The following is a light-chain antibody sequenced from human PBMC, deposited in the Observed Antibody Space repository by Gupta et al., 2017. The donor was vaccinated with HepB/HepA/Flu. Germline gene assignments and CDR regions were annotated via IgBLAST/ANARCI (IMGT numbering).Light chain of an antibody. CDR2: QDT. CDR1: KLGDKY. CDR3: QAWDRSTVV. J-gene: IGLJ2*01. Sequence: YELTQPPSVSVSPGQPASITCSGDKLGDKYACWYQQKPGQSPVLVIYQDTKRPSGIPERFSGSNSGNTATLTISGTQAMDEADYYCQAWDRSTVVFGGGTKLTVL. V-gene: IGLV3-1*01.